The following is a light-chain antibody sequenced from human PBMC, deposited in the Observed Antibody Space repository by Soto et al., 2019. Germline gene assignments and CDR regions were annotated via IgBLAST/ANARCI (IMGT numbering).Light chain of an antibody. V-gene: IGLV1-44*01. Sequence: QSVLTQPPSASGTPGQRVTISCSGSRSNIGSNPVNWYQQLPGTAPKLLIDSNNQRPSGVPERCSGSRSGTSASLAISGLQSEDEADYYCAAWDDSLYGRVFGTGTKVTVL. CDR3: AAWDDSLYGRV. CDR1: RSNIGSNP. CDR2: SNN. J-gene: IGLJ1*01.